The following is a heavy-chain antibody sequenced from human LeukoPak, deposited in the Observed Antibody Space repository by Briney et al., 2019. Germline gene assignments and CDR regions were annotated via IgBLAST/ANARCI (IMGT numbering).Heavy chain of an antibody. Sequence: SETLSLTCTVSGDSISSHYWSWTRQPPGKRLEWIGYIYYSGGTDYNPSLKSRVTISVDTSKNQFSLKLRSVTAADTAVYYCARHVTISGPYDASDIWGQGTMVTVSP. CDR3: ARHVTISGPYDASDI. CDR1: GDSISSHY. J-gene: IGHJ3*02. D-gene: IGHD5-24*01. V-gene: IGHV4-59*08. CDR2: IYYSGGT.